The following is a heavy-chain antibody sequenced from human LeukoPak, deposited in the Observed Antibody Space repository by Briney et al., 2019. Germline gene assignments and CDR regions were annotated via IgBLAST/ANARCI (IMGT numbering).Heavy chain of an antibody. V-gene: IGHV4-39*07. Sequence: SETLSLTCTVSGGSISSSSYYWGWIRQPPGKGLEWIGSIYYSGSTYYNPSLKSRVTISVDTSKNQFSLKLSSVTAADTAVYYCARTAWGAIGYWGQGTLVTVSS. J-gene: IGHJ4*02. D-gene: IGHD3-16*01. CDR2: IYYSGST. CDR3: ARTAWGAIGY. CDR1: GGSISSSSYY.